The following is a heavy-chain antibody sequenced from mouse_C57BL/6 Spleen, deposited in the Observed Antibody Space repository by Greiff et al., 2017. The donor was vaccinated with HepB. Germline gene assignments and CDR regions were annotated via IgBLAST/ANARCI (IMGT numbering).Heavy chain of an antibody. CDR1: GYTFTGYW. V-gene: IGHV1-9*01. CDR3: ARERFYYGSRGTGRGFAY. Sequence: VQLQQSGAELMKPGASVKLSCKATGYTFTGYWIEWVKQRPGHGLEWIGEILPGSGSTNYNEKFKGKATFTADTSSNTAYKQLSSLTTEDSAIYYCARERFYYGSRGTGRGFAYWGQGTLVTVSA. CDR2: ILPGSGST. D-gene: IGHD1-1*01. J-gene: IGHJ3*01.